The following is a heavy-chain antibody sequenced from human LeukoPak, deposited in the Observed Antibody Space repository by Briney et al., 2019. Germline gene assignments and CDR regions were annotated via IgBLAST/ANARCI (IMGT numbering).Heavy chain of an antibody. J-gene: IGHJ3*02. CDR3: ARGRLGSGSQYDAFDI. CDR2: INPNSGDT. CDR1: RYTFTGYY. Sequence: ASVKLSCKASRYTFTGYYMHWVRQAPGQGRDWMGWINPNSGDTNYAQKFQGRVTMTRDTSISTAYMELSRLTSDDTAVFYCARGRLGSGSQYDAFDIWGQGTMVTVSS. D-gene: IGHD3-10*01. V-gene: IGHV1-2*02.